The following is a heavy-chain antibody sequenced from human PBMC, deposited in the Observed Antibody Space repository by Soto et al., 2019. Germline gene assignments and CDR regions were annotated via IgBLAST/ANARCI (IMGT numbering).Heavy chain of an antibody. CDR3: ASSNGAAGTLDY. D-gene: IGHD6-13*01. J-gene: IGHJ4*02. V-gene: IGHV1-69*02. CDR2: IIPILGIA. CDR1: GGTFSSYT. Sequence: QVQLVQSGAEVKKPGSSVKVSCKASGGTFSSYTISWVRQAPGQGLEWMGRIIPILGIANYAQKFQGRVTIPADKSTSPAYMELSSLRSEDTAVDYCASSNGAAGTLDYWGQGTLVTVSS.